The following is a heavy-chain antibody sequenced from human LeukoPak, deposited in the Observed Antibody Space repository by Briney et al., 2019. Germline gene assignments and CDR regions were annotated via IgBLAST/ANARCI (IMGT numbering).Heavy chain of an antibody. D-gene: IGHD6-13*01. CDR3: ARESIAAAGDY. J-gene: IGHJ4*02. V-gene: IGHV3-48*01. CDR1: GFTFSSYS. CDR2: ISSSSSTI. Sequence: GGSLRLSCAASGFTFSSYSMNWVRQAPGKGLKWVSYISSSSSTIYYADSVKGRFTISRDNVKNSLYLQMNSLRAEDTAVYYCARESIAAAGDYWGQGTLVTVSS.